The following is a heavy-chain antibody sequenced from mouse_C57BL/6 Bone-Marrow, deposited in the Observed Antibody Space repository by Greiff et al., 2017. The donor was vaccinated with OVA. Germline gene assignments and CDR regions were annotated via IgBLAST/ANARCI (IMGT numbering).Heavy chain of an antibody. CDR3: AIWLTEYYAMDY. Sequence: EVQLQQSGPELVKPGASVKISCKASGYTFTDYCMNWVKQSHGKSLEWIGDINPNNGGTSYNQKFKGKATLTVDKSSSTAYMELRSLTSEDSAVYYCAIWLTEYYAMDYWGQGTSVTVSS. CDR2: INPNNGGT. CDR1: GYTFTDYC. V-gene: IGHV1-26*01. J-gene: IGHJ4*01. D-gene: IGHD4-1*01.